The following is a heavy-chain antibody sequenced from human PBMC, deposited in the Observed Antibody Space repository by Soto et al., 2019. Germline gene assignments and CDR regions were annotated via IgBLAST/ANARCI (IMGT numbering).Heavy chain of an antibody. J-gene: IGHJ5*01. CDR3: VREVDSSDGCGGWFDS. CDR1: GGSLTNLY. CDR2: IYYSGTT. D-gene: IGHD6-19*01. V-gene: IGHV4-59*11. Sequence: QVQLQESGPGLLKPSETLSLNCTVSGGSLTNLYWSWIRQSPGKGLAWIGLIYYSGTTNYNPSLKSRVTISIDTSKNQFSLKLKSVTAADTAVYYWVREVDSSDGCGGWFDSWGQGALVTVSS.